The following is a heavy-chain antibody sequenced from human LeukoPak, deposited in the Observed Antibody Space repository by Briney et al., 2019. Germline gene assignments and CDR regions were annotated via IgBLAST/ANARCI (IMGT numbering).Heavy chain of an antibody. V-gene: IGHV4-30-2*01. CDR3: ARSYYLYGDAFDI. CDR2: IYHSGST. J-gene: IGHJ3*02. Sequence: PSQTLSLTCAVSGGSISSGGYSWSWLRQPPGKGLEWIGYIYHSGSTYYNPSLKSRVTISVDRSKNQFSLKLSSVTAADTAVYYCARSYYLYGDAFDIWGQGTMVTVSS. D-gene: IGHD3-10*01. CDR1: GGSISSGGYS.